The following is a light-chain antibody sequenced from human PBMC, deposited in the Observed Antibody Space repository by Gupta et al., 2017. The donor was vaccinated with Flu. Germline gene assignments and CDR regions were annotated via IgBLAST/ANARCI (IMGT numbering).Light chain of an antibody. CDR1: SSDVGGYNY. V-gene: IGLV2-14*01. Sequence: QSALTQPASVSGSSGQSITIPCTGTSSDVGGYNYVSWSQQHPGKAPKLIIYEVNNRPSGVSNRFSGSKSGNTASLTISGLQAEDEADYYCNSYTSSSTVVFGGGTKLTVL. CDR2: EVN. CDR3: NSYTSSSTVV. J-gene: IGLJ2*01.